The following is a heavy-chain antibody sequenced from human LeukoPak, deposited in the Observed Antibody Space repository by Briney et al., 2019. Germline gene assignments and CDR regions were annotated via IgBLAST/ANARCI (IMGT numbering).Heavy chain of an antibody. Sequence: SQTLSLTCTVSGGSISSGGYCWSWIRQHPGKGLEWIGYIYYSGSTYYNPSLKSRVTISVDTSKNQFSLKLSSVTAADTAVYYCARAPYCSSASCPYYYYYMDVWGKGTTVTVSS. D-gene: IGHD2-2*01. J-gene: IGHJ6*03. CDR3: ARAPYCSSASCPYYYYYMDV. V-gene: IGHV4-31*03. CDR2: IYYSGST. CDR1: GGSISSGGYC.